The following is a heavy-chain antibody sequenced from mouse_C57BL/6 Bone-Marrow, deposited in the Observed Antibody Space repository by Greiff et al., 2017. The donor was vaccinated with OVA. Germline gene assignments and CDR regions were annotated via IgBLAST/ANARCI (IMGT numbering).Heavy chain of an antibody. CDR2: IHPNSGST. CDR3: ARAYYSPYAMDY. Sequence: VQLQQSGAELVKPGASVKLSCKASGYTFTSYWMHWVKQRPGQGLEWIGMIHPNSGSTNYNEKFKSKATLTVDKSSSTAYMQLSSLTSEDSAVYYCARAYYSPYAMDYWGQGTSVTVSS. CDR1: GYTFTSYW. D-gene: IGHD2-12*01. V-gene: IGHV1-64*01. J-gene: IGHJ4*01.